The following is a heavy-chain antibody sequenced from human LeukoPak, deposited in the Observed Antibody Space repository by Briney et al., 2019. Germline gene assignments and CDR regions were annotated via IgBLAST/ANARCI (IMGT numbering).Heavy chain of an antibody. Sequence: SETLSLTCAVYGGSFSGYYWSWIRQPPGKGLEWIGEINHSGSTYYNPSLKSRVTISVDTSKNQFSLKLSSVTAADTAVYYCARRPTYYYDSSGYYYVGSAGYYFDYWGQGTLVTVSS. CDR1: GGSFSGYY. CDR2: INHSGST. CDR3: ARRPTYYYDSSGYYYVGSAGYYFDY. V-gene: IGHV4-34*01. D-gene: IGHD3-22*01. J-gene: IGHJ4*02.